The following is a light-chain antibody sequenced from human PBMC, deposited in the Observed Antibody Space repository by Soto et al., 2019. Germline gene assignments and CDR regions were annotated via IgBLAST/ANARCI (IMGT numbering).Light chain of an antibody. CDR1: QSVSSN. CDR2: GAS. CDR3: QQYGSSGT. Sequence: MTQSPATLSVSPGERATLSWRASQSVSSNLAWYQQKPGQAPRPLIYGASTRATGIPARFSGGGSGTDFTLTISRLQPEDFAVYYCQQYGSSGTFGHGTQVDIK. V-gene: IGKV3-15*01. J-gene: IGKJ1*01.